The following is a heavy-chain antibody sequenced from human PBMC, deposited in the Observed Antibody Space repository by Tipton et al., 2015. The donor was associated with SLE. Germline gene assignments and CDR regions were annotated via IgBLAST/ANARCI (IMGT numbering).Heavy chain of an antibody. CDR3: ARHDTNYGRNWFDP. CDR1: GGSLIDYY. Sequence: TLSLTCAVYGGSLIDYYWDCIRQPPGKGPEWIGRINNNGNTYYIPSLQSRVTMSVDTSKNHFSLKLSSVTAADTAVYYCARHDTNYGRNWFDPWGQGTLVTVSS. CDR2: INNNGNT. D-gene: IGHD2-8*01. V-gene: IGHV4-34*01. J-gene: IGHJ5*02.